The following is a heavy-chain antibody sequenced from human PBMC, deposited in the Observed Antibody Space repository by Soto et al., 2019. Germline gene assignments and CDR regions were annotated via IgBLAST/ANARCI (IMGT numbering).Heavy chain of an antibody. V-gene: IGHV3-30*18. J-gene: IGHJ4*02. D-gene: IGHD2-15*01. CDR1: GFTFSSYG. Sequence: QVQLVESGGGVVQPGRSLRLSCAASGFTFSSYGMHWVRQAPGKGLEWVAVITYEGSNKYYEDSVKGRFTISRENAKNTLYLQMNSLRSEDTAVYYCAKDGIVVVVAATALDYWGQGTLVTVSS. CDR3: AKDGIVVVVAATALDY. CDR2: ITYEGSNK.